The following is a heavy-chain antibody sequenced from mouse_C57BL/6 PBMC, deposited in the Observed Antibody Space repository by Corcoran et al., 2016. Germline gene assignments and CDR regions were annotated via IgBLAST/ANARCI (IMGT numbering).Heavy chain of an antibody. V-gene: IGHV1-76*01. CDR3: ARRHYYYGSDWYFDV. CDR1: GYTFTDYY. Sequence: QVQLKQSGDELVRPGASVKLSCKASGYTFTDYYIHWVKQRPGQGLEWIARMYPGSGNTYYNEKFKGKATLTAEKSSSTAYMQLNSLTSEDSAGYFCARRHYYYGSDWYFDVWGTGTTVTVSS. D-gene: IGHD1-1*01. J-gene: IGHJ1*03. CDR2: MYPGSGNT.